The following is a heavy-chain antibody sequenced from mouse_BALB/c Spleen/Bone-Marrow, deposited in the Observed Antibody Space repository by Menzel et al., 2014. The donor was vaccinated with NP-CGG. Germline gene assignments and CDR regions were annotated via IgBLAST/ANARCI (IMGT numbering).Heavy chain of an antibody. Sequence: VQLQQSGPELVKPGASMKISCKASGYSFTGYTMNWVKQSHEKNLEWIGLINPYKGGIRYNQKSKDKATLTVDKSSSTAYMELLSLTSEDSAVYYCARSYDAYYVEYFDVWGPGTTVTVSS. V-gene: IGHV1-26*01. CDR3: ARSYDAYYVEYFDV. CDR2: INPYKGGI. D-gene: IGHD2-3*01. J-gene: IGHJ1*01. CDR1: GYSFTGYT.